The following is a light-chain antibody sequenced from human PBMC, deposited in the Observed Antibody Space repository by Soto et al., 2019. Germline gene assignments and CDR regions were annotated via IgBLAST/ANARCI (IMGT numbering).Light chain of an antibody. CDR2: DAS. Sequence: DIQLTQSPSSLSASVGDKVTITCRASQSIRSYLNWVQQKPGKAPKLLIYDASSLQTGVPSRFSGSGSGTDFSLTISSLQPEDFATYYCQHYNTYPWTFGQGTKVDIK. J-gene: IGKJ1*01. CDR3: QHYNTYPWT. V-gene: IGKV1-39*01. CDR1: QSIRSY.